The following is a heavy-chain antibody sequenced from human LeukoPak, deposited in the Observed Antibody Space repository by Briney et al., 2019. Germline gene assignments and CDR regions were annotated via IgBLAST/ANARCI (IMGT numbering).Heavy chain of an antibody. CDR2: ISGSGGST. CDR3: AKFGYGLYYYYYYMDV. CDR1: GFTFSSYA. V-gene: IGHV3-23*01. J-gene: IGHJ6*03. Sequence: GGSLRLSCAASGFTFSSYAMSWVRQAPGKGLEWVSAISGSGGSTYYADSVKGRFTISRDNSKNTLYLQMNSLRAEDTAVYYCAKFGYGLYYYYYYMDVWGKGTTVTVSS. D-gene: IGHD5-18*01.